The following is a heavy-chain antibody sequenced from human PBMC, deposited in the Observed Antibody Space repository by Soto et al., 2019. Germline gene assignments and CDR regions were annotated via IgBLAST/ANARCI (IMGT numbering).Heavy chain of an antibody. Sequence: QAQLVQSGAEMKKPGASVKVSCKATGYTFSAYTMNWVRQAPGQSLEWMGWINAGSGNTKYSQNFQGRVSITRDTSARTVYMERTGMTSEDTAVYYCARDTETLGPRANDALDIWGQGTMVTVSS. CDR2: INAGSGNT. J-gene: IGHJ3*02. CDR1: GYTFSAYT. V-gene: IGHV1-3*01. CDR3: ARDTETLGPRANDALDI. D-gene: IGHD3-3*02.